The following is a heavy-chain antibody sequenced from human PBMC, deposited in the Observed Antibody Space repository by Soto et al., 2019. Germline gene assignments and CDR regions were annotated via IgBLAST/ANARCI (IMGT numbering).Heavy chain of an antibody. CDR2: IYYSGST. D-gene: IGHD3-3*01. Sequence: PSETLSLTCTVSGGSISSSSYYWGWIRQPPGKGLEWIGSIYYSGSTYYNPSLKSRVTISVDTSKNQFSLKLSSVTAADTAVYYFARHLRKATIFGVVIHNWFDPWGQGTLVTVSS. CDR3: ARHLRKATIFGVVIHNWFDP. V-gene: IGHV4-39*01. CDR1: GGSISSSSYY. J-gene: IGHJ5*02.